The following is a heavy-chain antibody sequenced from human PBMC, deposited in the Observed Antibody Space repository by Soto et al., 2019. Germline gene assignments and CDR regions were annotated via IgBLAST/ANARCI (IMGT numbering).Heavy chain of an antibody. CDR1: GYTFTSYA. CDR2: INAGNGNT. CDR3: ARAAGDWYFDY. Sequence: QVQLVQSGAEVKKPGASVKVSCKASGYTFTSYAMHWVRQAPGQRLEWMGWINAGNGNTKYSQKFQGRVTITRDTCASTAYMELSSLRSEDTAVYYCARAAGDWYFDYWGQGTMVTVSS. D-gene: IGHD3-10*01. J-gene: IGHJ4*02. V-gene: IGHV1-3*01.